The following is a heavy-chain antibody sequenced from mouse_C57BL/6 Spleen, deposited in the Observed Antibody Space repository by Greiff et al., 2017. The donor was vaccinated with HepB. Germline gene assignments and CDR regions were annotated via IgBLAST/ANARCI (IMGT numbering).Heavy chain of an antibody. D-gene: IGHD2-4*01. Sequence: EVQLQQSGAELVRPGASVKLSCTASGFNIKDDYMHWVKQRPEQGLEWIGWIDPENGDTEYASKFQGKATITADTSSNTAYLQLSSLTSEDTAVYYCTFYYEFAYWGQGTLVTVSA. CDR2: IDPENGDT. V-gene: IGHV14-4*01. CDR1: GFNIKDDY. CDR3: TFYYEFAY. J-gene: IGHJ3*01.